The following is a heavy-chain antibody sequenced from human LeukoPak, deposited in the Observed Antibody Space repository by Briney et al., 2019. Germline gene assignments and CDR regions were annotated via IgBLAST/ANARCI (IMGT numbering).Heavy chain of an antibody. J-gene: IGHJ4*02. CDR3: ARDKPVATLGNYFDY. V-gene: IGHV3-48*01. D-gene: IGHD5-12*01. Sequence: GGSLRLSCAASGFTFSSYNMNWVRQAPGKGLGWVSHISSSSSTIYYADSVKGRFTISRDNAKNSLYLQMNSLRAEDTAVYYCARDKPVATLGNYFDYWGQGTLVTVSS. CDR2: ISSSSSTI. CDR1: GFTFSSYN.